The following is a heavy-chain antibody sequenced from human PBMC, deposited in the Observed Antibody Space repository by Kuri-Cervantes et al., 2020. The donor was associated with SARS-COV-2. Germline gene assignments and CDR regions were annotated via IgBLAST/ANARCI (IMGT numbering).Heavy chain of an antibody. CDR3: ARDLPSGSYYRRFDY. D-gene: IGHD1-26*01. J-gene: IGHJ4*02. V-gene: IGHV3-23*01. CDR2: ISGSGGST. CDR1: GLTFSSYA. Sequence: GGSLRLSCAASGLTFSSYAMSWVRQAPGKGLEWVSAISGSGGSTYYADSVKGRFTISRDNSKNTLYLQMNSLRAEDTAVYYCARDLPSGSYYRRFDYWGQGTLVTVSS.